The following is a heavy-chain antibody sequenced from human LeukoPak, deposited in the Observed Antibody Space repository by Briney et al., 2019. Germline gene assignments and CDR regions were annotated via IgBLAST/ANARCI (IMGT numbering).Heavy chain of an antibody. V-gene: IGHV3-21*04. CDR3: AKDPRYYGSGSYFLFDP. CDR1: GFTFSRFT. J-gene: IGHJ5*02. CDR2: ITSSSSYI. Sequence: PGGSLRLSRAASGFTFSRFTMNWVRQAPGKGLEWVSSITSSSSYIYYADSVKGRFSISRDNAKNSLYLQMNTLRAEDTAVYYCAKDPRYYGSGSYFLFDPWGQGTLVTVSS. D-gene: IGHD3-10*01.